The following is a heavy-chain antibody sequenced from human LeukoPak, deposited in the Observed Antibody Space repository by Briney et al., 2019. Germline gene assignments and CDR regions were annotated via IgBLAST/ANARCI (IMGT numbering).Heavy chain of an antibody. CDR3: ARGGIGASLI. D-gene: IGHD6-13*01. CDR2: IYYSGST. Sequence: SEALSLTCTVSGGSISSYYWSWIRQPPGKGLEWIGYIYYSGSTNYNPSLKSRVTISVDTSKNQFSLKLSSVTPEDTAVYYCARGGIGASLIWGQGTLVTVSS. CDR1: GGSISSYY. V-gene: IGHV4-59*12. J-gene: IGHJ4*02.